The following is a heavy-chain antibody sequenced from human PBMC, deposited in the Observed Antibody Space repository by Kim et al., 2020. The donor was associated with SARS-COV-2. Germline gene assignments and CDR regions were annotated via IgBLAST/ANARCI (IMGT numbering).Heavy chain of an antibody. V-gene: IGHV1-69*06. D-gene: IGHD3-9*01. CDR3: ARVGAYDIVTGYSLRFDS. CDR1: GGTFSSYA. J-gene: IGHJ4*02. CDR2: IIPIFGTA. Sequence: SVKVSCKASGGTFSSYAISWVRQAPGQGLEWMGGIIPIFGTANYAQKFQGRVTITADKSTSTAYMELSSLRSEDTAVYYCARVGAYDIVTGYSLRFDSWGQGTLVTVSS.